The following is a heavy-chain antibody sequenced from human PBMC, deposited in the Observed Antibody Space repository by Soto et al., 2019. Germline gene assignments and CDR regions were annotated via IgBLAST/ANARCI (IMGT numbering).Heavy chain of an antibody. D-gene: IGHD3-22*01. CDR1: GYTFTGYY. V-gene: IGHV1-2*02. CDR2: INPNSGGT. J-gene: IGHJ6*02. Sequence: ASVKVSCKASGYTFTGYYMHWVRQAPGQGLEWMGWINPNSGGTNYAQKFQGRVTMTRDTSISTAYMELSRLRSDDTAVYYCARWSTYYYDSSGYFLYYYYGMDVSGQGTKVTVS. CDR3: ARWSTYYYDSSGYFLYYYYGMDV.